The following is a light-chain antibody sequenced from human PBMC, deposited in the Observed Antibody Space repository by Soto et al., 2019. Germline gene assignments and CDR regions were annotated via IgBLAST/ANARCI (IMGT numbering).Light chain of an antibody. CDR2: TAS. V-gene: IGKV1-9*01. J-gene: IGKJ3*01. Sequence: DIQMTQSPSSLSASVADRVTISCRASQGVSSSLAWYQQKPGKAPKLLIYTASTLQSGVPSRFSGSGSGTEFTLTISSLQPEDFATYYCQQLNSDPFTFGPGAKVDIK. CDR1: QGVSSS. CDR3: QQLNSDPFT.